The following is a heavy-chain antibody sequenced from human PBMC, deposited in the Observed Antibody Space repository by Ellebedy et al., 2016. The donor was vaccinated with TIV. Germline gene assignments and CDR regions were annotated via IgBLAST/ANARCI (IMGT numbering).Heavy chain of an antibody. CDR2: SRNEASGYST. J-gene: IGHJ4*02. D-gene: IGHD2-8*01. CDR3: ARANGATRYFDF. Sequence: PGGSLRLSCAASGFTFGDHYMDWVRQTPEKGLEWVSRSRNEASGYSTEYAASVRGRFTISRDESRNSLDLQMNSLKTEDTAVYYCARANGATRYFDFWGQGTLVTVSS. CDR1: GFTFGDHY. V-gene: IGHV3-72*01.